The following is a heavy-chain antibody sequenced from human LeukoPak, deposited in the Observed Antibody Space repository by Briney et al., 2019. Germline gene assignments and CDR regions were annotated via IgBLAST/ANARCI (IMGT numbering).Heavy chain of an antibody. CDR2: IYPGDSDT. Sequence: GESLKISCKGSGYSFTSYWIGWVRQVPGKGLEWMGIIYPGDSDTRYSPSFQGQVNISGAKSISTAYLQWSSLKASDTAMHYCARGYSSRHNWFDPWGQGTLVTVSS. CDR1: GYSFTSYW. D-gene: IGHD6-13*01. J-gene: IGHJ5*02. CDR3: ARGYSSRHNWFDP. V-gene: IGHV5-51*01.